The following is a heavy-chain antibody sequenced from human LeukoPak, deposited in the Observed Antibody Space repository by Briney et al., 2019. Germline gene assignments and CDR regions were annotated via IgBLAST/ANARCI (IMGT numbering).Heavy chain of an antibody. CDR1: GGSISSYY. CDR2: IYYSGST. V-gene: IGHV4-59*01. J-gene: IGHJ4*02. Sequence: SETLSLTCTVSGGSISSYYWSWIRQPPGKGLEWSGYIYYSGSTNYNPSLKSRVTISVDTSKNQFSLKLSSVTAADTAVYYCARLPYYYDSSGYYYFDYWGQGTLATVSS. D-gene: IGHD3-22*01. CDR3: ARLPYYYDSSGYYYFDY.